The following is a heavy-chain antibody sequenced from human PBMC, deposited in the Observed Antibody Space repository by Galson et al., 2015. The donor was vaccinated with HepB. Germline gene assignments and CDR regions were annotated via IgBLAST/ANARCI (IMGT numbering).Heavy chain of an antibody. V-gene: IGHV3-53*01. CDR3: AGSRDGYCFHY. J-gene: IGHJ4*02. Sequence: SLRLSCAAAGFTVSSNYMSWVRQTPGKGLEWVSVIYRGGSTYYADSVKGRFIISRDKSSNTVLLQMNSLRTDDTAAYYCAGSRDGYCFHYWGQGSLVTVSS. CDR2: IYRGGST. CDR1: GFTVSSNY. D-gene: IGHD5-24*01.